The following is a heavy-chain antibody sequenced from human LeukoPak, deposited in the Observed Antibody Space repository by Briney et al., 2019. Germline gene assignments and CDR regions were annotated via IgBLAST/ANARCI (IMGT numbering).Heavy chain of an antibody. Sequence: GGSLRLSCAAAGFTFNSYAMSWVRQAPGKGLEWVSSISSSSSYIYYADSVKGRFTISRDNAKNSLYLQMNSLRAEDTAVYYCARVEGYYYGSGSYYNVPNYFDYWGQGTLVTVSS. V-gene: IGHV3-21*01. CDR2: ISSSSSYI. D-gene: IGHD3-10*01. J-gene: IGHJ4*02. CDR3: ARVEGYYYGSGSYYNVPNYFDY. CDR1: GFTFNSYA.